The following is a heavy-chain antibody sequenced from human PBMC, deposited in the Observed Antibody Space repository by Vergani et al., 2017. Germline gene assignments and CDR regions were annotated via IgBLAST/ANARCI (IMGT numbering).Heavy chain of an antibody. CDR1: GFTSSYFG. CDR2: ISYDGTQK. D-gene: IGHD1-1*01. CDR3: ATKSYGTPGCQIGYFRE. V-gene: IGHV3-30*03. Sequence: QVHLVESGGGVVQPGRPLRLSCVVSGFTSSYFGMHWVRQAPGKGLEWVAVISYDGTQKYYADSVKGRFTISRDNSKSTLYVQMNSLRTEDTAVYYCATKSYGTPGCQIGYFREWGQGTLVTVSS. J-gene: IGHJ1*01.